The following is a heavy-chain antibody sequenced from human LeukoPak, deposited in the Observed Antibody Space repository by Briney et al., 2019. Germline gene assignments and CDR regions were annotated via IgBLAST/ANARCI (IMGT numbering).Heavy chain of an antibody. CDR1: GFTFSTYS. J-gene: IGHJ3*02. CDR2: ISSSSTTI. Sequence: PGGSLRLSCAASGFTFSTYSMNWVRRAPGKGLEWVSYISSSSTTIYFADSVKGRFTISRDNAKNSLYLQMNSLRAEDTAAYHCARRSYSHDAFDIWGQGTMVTVSS. V-gene: IGHV3-48*01. D-gene: IGHD2-21*01. CDR3: ARRSYSHDAFDI.